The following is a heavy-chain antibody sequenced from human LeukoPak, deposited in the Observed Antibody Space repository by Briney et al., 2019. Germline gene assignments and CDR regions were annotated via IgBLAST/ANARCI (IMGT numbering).Heavy chain of an antibody. CDR3: ARVRILTGYYAPFDY. Sequence: SVKVSCKASGGTFSSYTISWVRQAPGQGLEWMGRIIPILGIANYAQKFQGRVTITADESTSTAYMELSSLRSEDTAVYYCARVRILTGYYAPFDYWGQGTLVTVSS. D-gene: IGHD3-9*01. V-gene: IGHV1-69*02. CDR2: IIPILGIA. J-gene: IGHJ4*02. CDR1: GGTFSSYT.